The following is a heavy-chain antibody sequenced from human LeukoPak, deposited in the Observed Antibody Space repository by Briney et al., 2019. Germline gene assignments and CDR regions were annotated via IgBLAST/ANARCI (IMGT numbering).Heavy chain of an antibody. CDR2: INSDGSST. Sequence: GGSLRLSCAASGFTFSSYWMHWVRQAPGKGLVWVSRINSDGSSTSYADSVKGRFTISRDNSKNTLYLQMNSLRAEDTAVYYCAKSGAGKRGVGLYYFDYWGQGTLVTVSS. D-gene: IGHD3-10*01. V-gene: IGHV3-74*01. CDR3: AKSGAGKRGVGLYYFDY. J-gene: IGHJ4*02. CDR1: GFTFSSYW.